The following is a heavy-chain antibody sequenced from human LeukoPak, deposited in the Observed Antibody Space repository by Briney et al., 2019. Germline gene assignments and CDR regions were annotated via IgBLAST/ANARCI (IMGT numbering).Heavy chain of an antibody. J-gene: IGHJ4*02. CDR1: GFSFSNYA. D-gene: IGHD3-22*01. CDR3: AKTNGYYDY. Sequence: GGSLRLSCAASGFSFSNYAMSWVRQAPARGAGWVSSIRGGGETFYADSVKGRFTISRDNSKSTVYLQMNSLRAEDTAVYHCAKTNGYYDYWGQGTLVTVSS. CDR2: IRGGGET. V-gene: IGHV3-23*01.